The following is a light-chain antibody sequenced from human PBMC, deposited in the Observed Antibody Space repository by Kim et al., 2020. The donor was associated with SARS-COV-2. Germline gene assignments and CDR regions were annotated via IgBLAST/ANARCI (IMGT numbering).Light chain of an antibody. V-gene: IGKV1-39*01. Sequence: SVGDRVTITCRASQTIYNSLNWFQQKPGKAPKLLIYAASSVQIGVPSRFSGSGSGTDFTLTIAGLQPEDFATYYCQQHYDTAQLTFGGGTKVDIK. CDR1: QTIYNS. J-gene: IGKJ4*01. CDR3: QQHYDTAQLT. CDR2: AAS.